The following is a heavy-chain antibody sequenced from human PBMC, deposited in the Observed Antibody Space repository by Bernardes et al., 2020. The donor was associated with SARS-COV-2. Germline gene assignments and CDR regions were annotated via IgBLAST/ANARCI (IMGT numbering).Heavy chain of an antibody. CDR1: VITFSNYG. D-gene: IGHD1-1*01. J-gene: IGHJ2*01. V-gene: IGHV3-23*01. Sequence: GSMRLAYAASVITFSNYGMSWVRPAPGKGPEWVSSISSGGDDTYYADSVKGRFTVSRDNSKNTLYLQVSSLRAEDTAIYYCAKIGTRGLWYFDVWGRGTLVTVSS. CDR2: ISSGGDDT. CDR3: AKIGTRGLWYFDV.